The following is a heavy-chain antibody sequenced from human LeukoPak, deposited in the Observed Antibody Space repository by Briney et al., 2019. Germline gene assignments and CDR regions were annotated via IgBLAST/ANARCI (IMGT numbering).Heavy chain of an antibody. J-gene: IGHJ4*02. CDR2: ISPSSGST. V-gene: IGHV1-46*01. Sequence: ASVKVSCKASGYTFTNYYIHWVRQAPGQGLEWMGIISPSSGSTTYAQKFQGRVTMTRDTSTSTVYMEVTSLRYEDTAVYYCARDGETITAGGNSIYFDYWGLGTLVTVSS. CDR3: ARDGETITAGGNSIYFDY. D-gene: IGHD6-13*01. CDR1: GYTFTNYY.